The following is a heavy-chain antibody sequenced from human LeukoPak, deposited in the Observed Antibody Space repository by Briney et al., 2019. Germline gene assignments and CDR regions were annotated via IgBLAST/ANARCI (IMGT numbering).Heavy chain of an antibody. D-gene: IGHD3-16*01. CDR3: ARVGGDIADDALDI. J-gene: IGHJ3*02. CDR2: IGSNGRST. CDR1: GFTFSSYA. Sequence: PGGSLRLSCAASGFTFSSYAMHWVRQAPGKGLEFVSAIGSNGRSTYYANSIKGRFIISRDNSKNTLFLQMGSLTAEDMAVYYCARVGGDIADDALDIWGQGTMVTVSS. V-gene: IGHV3-64*01.